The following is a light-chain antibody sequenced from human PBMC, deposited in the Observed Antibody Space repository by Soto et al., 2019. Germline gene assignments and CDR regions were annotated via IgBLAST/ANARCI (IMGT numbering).Light chain of an antibody. CDR1: PSVSRDF. J-gene: IGKJ1*01. Sequence: EIVLTQSPGTLSLSPGERATLSCRASPSVSRDFLVWYQHKRGQPPRLLLYGGSIRATGTPDRFSGSGSGTDFTLTISRLEPEDVAVYYRQQYGFSPTFGQGTKVEIK. V-gene: IGKV3-20*01. CDR3: QQYGFSPT. CDR2: GGS.